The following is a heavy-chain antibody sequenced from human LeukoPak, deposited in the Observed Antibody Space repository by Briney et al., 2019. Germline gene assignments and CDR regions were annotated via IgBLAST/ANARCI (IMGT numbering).Heavy chain of an antibody. CDR1: GGSFSGYY. V-gene: IGHV4-34*01. Sequence: SETLSLTCAVYGGSFSGYYWSWIRQPPGKGLEWIGEINHSGSTNYNPSLKSRVTISVDTSKNQFSLKLSPVTAADTAVYYCARRAGTRYSSSWYGPWGQGTLVTVSS. CDR2: INHSGST. D-gene: IGHD6-13*01. J-gene: IGHJ5*02. CDR3: ARRAGTRYSSSWYGP.